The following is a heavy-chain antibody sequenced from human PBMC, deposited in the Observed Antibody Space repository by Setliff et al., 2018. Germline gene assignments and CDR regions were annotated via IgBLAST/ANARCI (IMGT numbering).Heavy chain of an antibody. CDR2: VHYNGET. D-gene: IGHD1-1*01. J-gene: IGHJ6*03. Sequence: SETLSLTCTVSGASISSHYWSWIRQAPGKGLQWIAYVHYNGETNYNPSLKSRVLISVDTSKNQLSLRVTSVTAADTAVYYCARESAGDESVRHLYYTDVWGRGTTVTVSS. V-gene: IGHV4-59*11. CDR1: GASISSHY. CDR3: ARESAGDESVRHLYYTDV.